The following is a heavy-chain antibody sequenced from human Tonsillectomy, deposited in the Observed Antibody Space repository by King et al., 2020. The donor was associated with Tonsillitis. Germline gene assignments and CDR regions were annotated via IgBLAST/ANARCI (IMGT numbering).Heavy chain of an antibody. J-gene: IGHJ2*01. D-gene: IGHD2-15*01. V-gene: IGHV4-39*07. CDR3: ARASFSGGSCYPEYWYFDL. CDR1: GGSVSSSSYY. Sequence: QLQESGPGLVKPSETLSLTCTVSGGSVSSSSYYWGWIRQPPGKGLEWIGSIYYSGGAYYNPSLKSRVSISVDTSKDQFSLKLTSVTAADTAVYYCARASFSGGSCYPEYWYFDLWGRGTLVTVSS. CDR2: IYYSGGA.